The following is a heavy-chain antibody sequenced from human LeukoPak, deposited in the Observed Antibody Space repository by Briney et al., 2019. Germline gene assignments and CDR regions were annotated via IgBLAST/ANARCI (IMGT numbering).Heavy chain of an antibody. CDR1: GGSISSSSYH. D-gene: IGHD2-21*01. V-gene: IGHV4-39*02. CDR3: AREYSRSVVAGSRPDL. J-gene: IGHJ4*02. Sequence: NPSETLSLTCSVSGGSISSSSYHWGWIRQSPGKGLEWIGCMYYRGTTYENSSLKSRLTLSIDTSNNQFSLKLTSVTAADTAVYFCAREYSRSVVAGSRPDLWGQGLLVTVSS. CDR2: MYYRGTT.